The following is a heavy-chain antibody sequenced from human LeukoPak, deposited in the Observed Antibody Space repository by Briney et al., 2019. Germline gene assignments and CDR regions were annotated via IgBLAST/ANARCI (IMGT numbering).Heavy chain of an antibody. CDR3: AREPVGGSANEDRYYFDY. D-gene: IGHD3-16*01. CDR2: INPNSGGR. CDR1: GYTFTDYY. J-gene: IGHJ4*02. Sequence: ASVKVSCKASGYTFTDYYIHWVRQAPGQGLEWMGWINPNSGGRNYAQRFQGRVTVTRHTSISTAYMELSRLRSDDTAVYYCAREPVGGSANEDRYYFDYWGQGALVTVSS. V-gene: IGHV1-2*02.